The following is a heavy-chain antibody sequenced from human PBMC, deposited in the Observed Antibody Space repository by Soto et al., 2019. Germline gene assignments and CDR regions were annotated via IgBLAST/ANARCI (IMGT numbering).Heavy chain of an antibody. J-gene: IGHJ4*02. D-gene: IGHD1-20*01. Sequence: PGGSLRLSCEASGFTLRNYAMTWVRQAPGKGLEWVSLISANDVGTYYAESVKTRFTISTDQSRNIVYLQMDSLRADDTAIYYCAKAKNDYNWDNRPPFDYWGQGTLVTVSS. CDR3: AKAKNDYNWDNRPPFDY. V-gene: IGHV3-23*01. CDR1: GFTLRNYA. CDR2: ISANDVGT.